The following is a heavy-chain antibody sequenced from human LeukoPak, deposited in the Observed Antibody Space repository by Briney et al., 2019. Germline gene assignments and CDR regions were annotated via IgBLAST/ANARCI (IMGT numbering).Heavy chain of an antibody. J-gene: IGHJ4*02. Sequence: SVKVSCKASGGTFSSDAISGVRQAPGQGGEWRGRIIPIFGTANYAQKFQGRVTITTDESTSTAYMELSSLRSEDTAVYYCARGAIAVAGTPFDYWGQGTLVTVSS. CDR2: IIPIFGTA. CDR1: GGTFSSDA. D-gene: IGHD6-19*01. CDR3: ARGAIAVAGTPFDY. V-gene: IGHV1-69*05.